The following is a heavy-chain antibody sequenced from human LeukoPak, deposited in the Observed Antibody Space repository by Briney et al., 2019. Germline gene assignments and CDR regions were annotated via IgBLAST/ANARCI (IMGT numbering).Heavy chain of an antibody. CDR1: GFTFSSYS. Sequence: GGSLRLSCAASGFTFSSYSMNWVRQAPGKGLEWVSSISSSSSYIYYADSVKGRFTISRDNAKNSLYLQKNSLRAEDTAVYYCAREVYGSGSLYFQHWGQGTLVTVSS. CDR3: AREVYGSGSLYFQH. D-gene: IGHD3-10*01. CDR2: ISSSSSYI. J-gene: IGHJ1*01. V-gene: IGHV3-21*01.